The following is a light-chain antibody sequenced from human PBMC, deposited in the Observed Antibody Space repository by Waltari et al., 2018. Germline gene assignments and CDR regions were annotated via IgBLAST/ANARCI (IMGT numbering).Light chain of an antibody. J-gene: IGKJ3*01. CDR2: AAS. CDR1: QDISSF. Sequence: DIQLTQSPSFLSASVGDRVTITCRASQDISSFLAWYQQKPGGAPKLLIYAASALQSGIPSRFTGSGSGTEFTLTISSLQPEDFATHYCQQFTTYPITFGPGTNVDV. CDR3: QQFTTYPIT. V-gene: IGKV1-9*01.